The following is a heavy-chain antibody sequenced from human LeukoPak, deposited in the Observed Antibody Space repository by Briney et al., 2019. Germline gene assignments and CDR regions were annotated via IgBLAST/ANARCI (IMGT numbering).Heavy chain of an antibody. Sequence: ASVKVSCKASGYTFTGYYMYWVRQAPGQGLEWMGWINPNSGGTNYAQKFQGRVTITRDTSASTAYMELSSLRSEDTAVYYCAREGGYSYGSTIDYWGQGTLVTVSS. CDR1: GYTFTGYY. CDR2: INPNSGGT. CDR3: AREGGYSYGSTIDY. D-gene: IGHD5-18*01. J-gene: IGHJ4*02. V-gene: IGHV1-2*02.